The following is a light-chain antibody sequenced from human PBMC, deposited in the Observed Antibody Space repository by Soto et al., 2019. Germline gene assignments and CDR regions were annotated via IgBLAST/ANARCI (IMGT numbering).Light chain of an antibody. CDR2: GNS. V-gene: IGLV1-40*01. CDR3: SSYTSRKTIL. Sequence: QSVLTQPPSVSGALGQRVTISCTGSSSNIGAGYDVHWYQQLPGTAPKLLIYGNSNRPSGVSHRFSGSKSGNTASLTISGLQADDEADYYCSSYTSRKTILFGGGTKLTVL. CDR1: SSNIGAGYD. J-gene: IGLJ2*01.